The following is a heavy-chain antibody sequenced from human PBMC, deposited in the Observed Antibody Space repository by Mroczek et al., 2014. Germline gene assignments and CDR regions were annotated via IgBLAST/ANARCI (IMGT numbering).Heavy chain of an antibody. Sequence: QVQLVESGAEVKKPGASVKVSCKASGYTFTGYYMHWVRQAPGQGLEWMGWINPNSGGTNYAQKFQGRVTMTRDTSISTAYMELSRLRSDDTAVYYCARTEMPITRYYYGMDVWGQGPRSPSP. CDR1: GYTFTGYY. D-gene: IGHD1-20*01. J-gene: IGHJ6*02. CDR2: INPNSGGT. V-gene: IGHV1-2*02. CDR3: ARTEMPITRYYYGMDV.